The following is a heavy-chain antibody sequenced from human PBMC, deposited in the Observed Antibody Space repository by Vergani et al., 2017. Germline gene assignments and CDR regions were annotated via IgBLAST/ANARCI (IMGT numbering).Heavy chain of an antibody. Sequence: EVQLVESGGGPVKPGGSLRLSCAASGFTFSSYSMNWVRQAPGKGLEWVSSISSSSSYIYYADSVKGRFTISRDNAKNSLYLQMNSLRAEDTAVYYCARWTTVTTTVYYYGMDVWGQGTTVTVSS. V-gene: IGHV3-21*01. CDR1: GFTFSSYS. D-gene: IGHD4-17*01. CDR2: ISSSSSYI. J-gene: IGHJ6*02. CDR3: ARWTTVTTTVYYYGMDV.